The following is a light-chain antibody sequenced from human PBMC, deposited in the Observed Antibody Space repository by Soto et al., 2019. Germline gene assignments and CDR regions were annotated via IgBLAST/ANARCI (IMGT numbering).Light chain of an antibody. CDR1: QSINSR. V-gene: IGKV1-5*01. Sequence: DIQMTQSPSTLSASVGDRVTITCRASQSINSRLAWYQQRPGKAPKFLSYDASNLESGVPSRFSGSGSGTEFTLTIRSLQPDDFATYYCQQYYSFAYTFGQGTKLEIK. CDR2: DAS. J-gene: IGKJ2*01. CDR3: QQYYSFAYT.